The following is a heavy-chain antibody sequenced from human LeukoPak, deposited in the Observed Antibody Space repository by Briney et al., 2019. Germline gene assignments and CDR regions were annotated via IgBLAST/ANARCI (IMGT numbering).Heavy chain of an antibody. CDR3: AKGSLEYSYGYGPFDY. Sequence: PGGSLRLSCAASGFTFSSYGMHWVRQAPGKGLEWVAFIRYDGSNKYYADSVKGRFTISRDNSKNTLYLQMNSLRAEDTAVYYCAKGSLEYSYGYGPFDYWGQGTLVTVSS. V-gene: IGHV3-30*02. CDR2: IRYDGSNK. D-gene: IGHD5-18*01. J-gene: IGHJ4*02. CDR1: GFTFSSYG.